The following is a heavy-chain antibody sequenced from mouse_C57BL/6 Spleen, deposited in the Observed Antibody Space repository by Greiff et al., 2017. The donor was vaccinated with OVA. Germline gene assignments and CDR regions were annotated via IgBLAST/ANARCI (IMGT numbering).Heavy chain of an antibody. CDR2: IWSGGST. D-gene: IGHD1-1*01. CDR1: GFSLTSYG. Sequence: VKLLESGPGLVQPSQSLSITCTVSGFSLTSYGVHWVRQSPGKGLEWLGVIWSGGSTDYNAAFISRLSISKDNSKSQVFFKMNSLQADDTAIYYCAIISPYYYGTPRYFDVWGTGTTVTVSS. V-gene: IGHV2-2*01. J-gene: IGHJ1*03. CDR3: AIISPYYYGTPRYFDV.